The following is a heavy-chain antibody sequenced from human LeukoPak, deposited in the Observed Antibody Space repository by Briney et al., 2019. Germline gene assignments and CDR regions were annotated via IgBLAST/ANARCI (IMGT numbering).Heavy chain of an antibody. J-gene: IGHJ4*02. CDR2: ISGSGDST. V-gene: IGHV3-23*01. D-gene: IGHD3-22*01. CDR3: AKAPESSGYLFDY. Sequence: GGSLRLSCAASGFIFRSHAMSWVRQAPGKGLAWVSAISGSGDSTYYADSVKGRFTISRDNSKNTLYLQMNSLRAEDTAVYYCAKAPESSGYLFDYWGQGTWSPSPQ. CDR1: GFIFRSHA.